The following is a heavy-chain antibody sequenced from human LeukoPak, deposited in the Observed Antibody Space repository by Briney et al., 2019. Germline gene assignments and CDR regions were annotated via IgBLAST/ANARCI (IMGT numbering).Heavy chain of an antibody. Sequence: HGESLKISCKGSGYSFTSYWIGWVRQMPGKGLEWMGIIYPGDSDTRYSPSFQGQVTISADKSISTAYLQWSSLKASDTAMYYCARGMRGYCSSTSCLSTIYYYGMDVWGQGTTVTVSS. CDR1: GYSFTSYW. CDR2: IYPGDSDT. D-gene: IGHD2-2*01. CDR3: ARGMRGYCSSTSCLSTIYYYGMDV. J-gene: IGHJ6*02. V-gene: IGHV5-51*01.